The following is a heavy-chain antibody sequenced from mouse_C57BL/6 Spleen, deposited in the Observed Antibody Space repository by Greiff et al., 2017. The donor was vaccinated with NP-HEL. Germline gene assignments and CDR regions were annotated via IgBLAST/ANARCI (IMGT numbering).Heavy chain of an antibody. CDR3: TKRGENWVYYYAMDY. CDR1: GFSFTSYG. Sequence: QVQLQQSGPGLVQPSPSLSITCTVSGFSFTSYGVHWVRQSPGKGLEWLGVIWRGGSTDYNAAFMSSLSITKDNSKSQVFYKMNSLQADDTAIYYCTKRGENWVYYYAMDYWGQGTSVTVSS. CDR2: IWRGGST. J-gene: IGHJ4*01. D-gene: IGHD4-1*01. V-gene: IGHV2-5*01.